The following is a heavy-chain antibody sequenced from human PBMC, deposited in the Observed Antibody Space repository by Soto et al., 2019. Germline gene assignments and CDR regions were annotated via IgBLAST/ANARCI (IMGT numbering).Heavy chain of an antibody. CDR3: ARHFVAVVIKGWGY. J-gene: IGHJ4*02. CDR1: GGSIDRSNYY. CDR2: TYYNGNA. V-gene: IGHV4-39*01. Sequence: SETLSLTCTVSGGSIDRSNYYWDWIRQPPGKGLEWIGTTYYNGNAYYNPSLKSRVTMSVDTSKNQFSLKLISVTGADTAVYYCARHFVAVVIKGWGYWGQGTLVTVSS. D-gene: IGHD3-22*01.